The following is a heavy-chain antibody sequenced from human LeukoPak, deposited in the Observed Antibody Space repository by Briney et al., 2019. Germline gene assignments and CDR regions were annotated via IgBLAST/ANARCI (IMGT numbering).Heavy chain of an antibody. V-gene: IGHV4-34*01. CDR2: INHSGST. D-gene: IGHD2-2*01. J-gene: IGHJ4*02. Sequence: PSETLSLTCAVYGGSFSGYYWSWIRQPPGKGLEWIGEINHSGSTNYNPSLKSRVTISVDTSKNQFSLKLSPVTAADTAVYYCARRKDIVVVPAVRGAFDYWGQGTLVTVSS. CDR1: GGSFSGYY. CDR3: ARRKDIVVVPAVRGAFDY.